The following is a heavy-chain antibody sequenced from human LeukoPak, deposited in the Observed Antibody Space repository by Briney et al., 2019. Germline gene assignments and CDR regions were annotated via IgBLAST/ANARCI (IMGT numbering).Heavy chain of an antibody. CDR3: ARLSSWCFAFDI. J-gene: IGHJ3*02. CDR1: GGSISSYY. V-gene: IGHV4-4*09. Sequence: PSETLSLTCTVSGGSISSYYWSWIRQPPGKGLEWIGYIYTSGSTNYNPSLKSRVTISVDTSKNQFSLKLSSVTAADTAVYYCARLSSWCFAFDIWGQGTMVTVSS. CDR2: IYTSGST. D-gene: IGHD6-13*01.